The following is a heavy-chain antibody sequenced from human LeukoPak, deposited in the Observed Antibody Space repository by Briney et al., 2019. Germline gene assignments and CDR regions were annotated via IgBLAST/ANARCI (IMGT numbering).Heavy chain of an antibody. V-gene: IGHV1-18*01. Sequence: ASVKVSCKASGYTFTSYGISWVRQAPGQGLEWMGWISAYNGNTNYAQKLRGRVTMTTDTSTSTAYMELRSLRSDDTAVYYCARANEQLVFDYYYYYYMDVWGKGTTVAVSS. CDR3: ARANEQLVFDYYYYYYMDV. CDR1: GYTFTSYG. CDR2: ISAYNGNT. J-gene: IGHJ6*03. D-gene: IGHD6-6*01.